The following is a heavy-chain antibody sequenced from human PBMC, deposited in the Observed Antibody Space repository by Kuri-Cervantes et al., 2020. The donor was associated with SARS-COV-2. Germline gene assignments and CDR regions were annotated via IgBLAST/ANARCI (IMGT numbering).Heavy chain of an antibody. J-gene: IGHJ3*02. CDR3: ARDPGGLDAFDI. V-gene: IGHV1-2*06. CDR1: GYTFTGYY. D-gene: IGHD4-23*01. Sequence: ASVKVSCKASGYTFTGYYLHWVRQAPGQGLEWMGRINPNSGGTNYAQKFQGRVTMTRDTSISTAYMELSRLRSDDTAVYYCARDPGGLDAFDIWGQGTMVTVSS. CDR2: INPNSGGT.